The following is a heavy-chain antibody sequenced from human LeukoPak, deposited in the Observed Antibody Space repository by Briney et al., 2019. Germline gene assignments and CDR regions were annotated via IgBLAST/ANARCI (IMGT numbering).Heavy chain of an antibody. Sequence: GGSLRLSCAAAGFIVSSNYMSWVRQAPGKGLEWVSVIYSGGSTYYADSVKGRFTISRDNSKNTLYLQMNSVRAEDTAVYYCAREDGFGDFDYWGQGTLVTVSS. CDR2: IYSGGST. CDR1: GFIVSSNY. D-gene: IGHD3-10*01. V-gene: IGHV3-53*01. CDR3: AREDGFGDFDY. J-gene: IGHJ4*02.